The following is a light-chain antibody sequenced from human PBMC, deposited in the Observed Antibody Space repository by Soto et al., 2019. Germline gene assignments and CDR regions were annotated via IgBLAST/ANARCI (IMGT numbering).Light chain of an antibody. V-gene: IGLV2-8*01. J-gene: IGLJ1*01. CDR2: EVS. Sequence: QSALTQPPSSSGSPGQSVTISCTGTSRDVGGYNYVSWYQQHPGKAPKLMIYEVSKRPSGVPDRFSGSKSGNTASLTVSGLQAEDEADYYCSSYAGSNIHYVFGTGTKVTVL. CDR1: SRDVGGYNY. CDR3: SSYAGSNIHYV.